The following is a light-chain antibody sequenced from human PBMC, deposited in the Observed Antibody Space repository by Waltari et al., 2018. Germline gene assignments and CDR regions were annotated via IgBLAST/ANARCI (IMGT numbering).Light chain of an antibody. CDR1: SSNTGSNY. CDR3: AAWDDTLSGVV. J-gene: IGLJ2*01. V-gene: IGLV1-47*01. CDR2: RNN. Sequence: QSVLTQPPSGSGPPGQRVTISCSGSSSNTGSNYVYWYQQLPGTAPRLLIYRNNQRPSGVPDRFSGSKSGTSASLAISGLRSDDEADYYCAAWDDTLSGVVFGGGTKLTVL.